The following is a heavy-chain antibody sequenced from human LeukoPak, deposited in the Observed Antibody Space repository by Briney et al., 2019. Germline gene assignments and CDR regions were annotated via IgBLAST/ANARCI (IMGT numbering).Heavy chain of an antibody. V-gene: IGHV4-61*02. D-gene: IGHD3-10*01. Sequence: SETLSLTCTVSGGSISSSSYYWGWIRQPAGKGLEWIGRIYTSGSTNYNPSLKSRVTMSVDTSKNQFSLKLSSVTAADTAVYYCARHVKYYYGSGSYYSPFDYWGQGTLVTVSS. CDR1: GGSISSSSYY. J-gene: IGHJ4*02. CDR3: ARHVKYYYGSGSYYSPFDY. CDR2: IYTSGST.